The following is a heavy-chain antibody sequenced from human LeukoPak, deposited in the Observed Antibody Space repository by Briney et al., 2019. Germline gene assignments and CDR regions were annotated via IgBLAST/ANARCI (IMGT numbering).Heavy chain of an antibody. V-gene: IGHV6-1*01. Sequence: SQTLSLTCAISGDSVSSNSAAWNWIRQSPSRGLERLGRTYYRSKWYNDYAVSVKSRITINPDTSKNQFSLQLNSVTPEDTAVYYCAREAWDYDILTGYQYSNWFDPWGQGTLVTVSS. D-gene: IGHD3-9*01. J-gene: IGHJ5*02. CDR1: GDSVSSNSAA. CDR2: TYYRSKWYN. CDR3: AREAWDYDILTGYQYSNWFDP.